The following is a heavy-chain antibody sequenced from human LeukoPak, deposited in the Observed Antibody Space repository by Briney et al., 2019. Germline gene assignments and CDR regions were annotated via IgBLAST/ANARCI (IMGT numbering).Heavy chain of an antibody. J-gene: IGHJ4*02. D-gene: IGHD2-15*01. CDR3: AKVLVLVSANRYYFDY. V-gene: IGHV3-23*01. CDR2: ISGSGNST. Sequence: GGSLRLSCAASGLTFSGSAMSWARQAPGEGLEWVSLISGSGNSTYYADSVKGRFTISRDSSKNTLYLQMNSLRAEDTAVYYCAKVLVLVSANRYYFDYWGQGTLVTVSS. CDR1: GLTFSGSA.